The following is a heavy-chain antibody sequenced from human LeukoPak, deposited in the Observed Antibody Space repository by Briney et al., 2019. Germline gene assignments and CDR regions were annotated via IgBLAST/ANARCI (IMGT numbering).Heavy chain of an antibody. CDR2: IYHTEKT. J-gene: IGHJ3*02. CDR3: ARNGPTAAGAFDI. Sequence: SGTLSLTCAVSGGSISSSNWWTWVRQPPGKGLEWIGEIYHTEKTNYNPPLKSRVTISLDKSKNQFSLKLTSVAAADTAVYYCARNGPTAAGAFDIWGQGTTVIVSS. D-gene: IGHD6-13*01. V-gene: IGHV4-4*02. CDR1: GGSISSSNW.